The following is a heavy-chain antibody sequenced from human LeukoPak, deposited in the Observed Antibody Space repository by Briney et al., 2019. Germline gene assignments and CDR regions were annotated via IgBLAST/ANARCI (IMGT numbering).Heavy chain of an antibody. V-gene: IGHV4-39*07. Sequence: SETLSLTCTVSGGSISGYYWGWIRQPPGKGLEWIGSIYYSGSTYYNPSLKSRVTISVDTSKNQFSLKLSSVTAADTAVYYCASLGARDYWGQGTLVTVSS. CDR1: GGSISGYY. J-gene: IGHJ4*02. CDR2: IYYSGST. CDR3: ASLGARDY. D-gene: IGHD1-26*01.